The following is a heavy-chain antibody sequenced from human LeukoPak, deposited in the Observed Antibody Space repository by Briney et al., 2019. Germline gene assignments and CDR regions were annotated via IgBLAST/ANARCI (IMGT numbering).Heavy chain of an antibody. J-gene: IGHJ4*02. V-gene: IGHV5-51*01. D-gene: IGHD3-10*01. CDR2: IYPDDSDT. CDR3: ARLIPMVRAVPFYFDY. CDR1: GYSFTNYW. Sequence: GESLKISCKGSGYSFTNYWIGWVRQMPGKGLEWMGVIYPDDSDTRYSPSFQGQVTISADKSINTAYLQWSSLKASDTAMYYCARLIPMVRAVPFYFDYWGQGTLVTVSS.